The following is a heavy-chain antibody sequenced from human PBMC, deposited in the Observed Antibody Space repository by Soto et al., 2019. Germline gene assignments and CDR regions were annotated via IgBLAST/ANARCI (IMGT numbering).Heavy chain of an antibody. CDR3: ARATALLEVY. J-gene: IGHJ4*02. Sequence: SETLSLTCAVYGGSFSGYYWSWIRQPPGKGLEWIGEINHSGSTNYNPSLKSRVTISVDTSKNQFSLKLSSVTAADTAVYYCARATALLEVYRAQRTLVTGSS. CDR2: INHSGST. V-gene: IGHV4-34*01. CDR1: GGSFSGYY. D-gene: IGHD6-25*01.